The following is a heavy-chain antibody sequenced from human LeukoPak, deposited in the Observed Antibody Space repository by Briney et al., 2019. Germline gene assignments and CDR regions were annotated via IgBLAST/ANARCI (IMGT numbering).Heavy chain of an antibody. J-gene: IGHJ4*02. D-gene: IGHD3-9*01. CDR2: IKSKTDGGTT. Sequence: PGGSLRLSCGASGFTFSNAWMSWVRQAPGEGLEWGGRIKSKTDGGTTDYAAHVKGRFTISRDDSKNTLELQMNSLRTNDSAGNYCTTDLVVRSYHDILTGSLRDDYWGQGTLVTVSS. V-gene: IGHV3-15*01. CDR1: GFTFSNAW. CDR3: TTDLVVRSYHDILTGSLRDDY.